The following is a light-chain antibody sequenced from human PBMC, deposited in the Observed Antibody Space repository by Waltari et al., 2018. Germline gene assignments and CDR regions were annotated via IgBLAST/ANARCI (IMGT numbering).Light chain of an antibody. J-gene: IGKJ3*01. V-gene: IGKV3-20*01. Sequence: EFVLTQSPGTLSLSPGERATLSCRASQTVTSAHTSWYQQKAGQPPRRLVYVTSTRATGIPDRFSGSGSGTDFTHTISRLEPEDSAVYYCQQEDGNVFTIGPGSVVEI. CDR2: VTS. CDR3: QQEDGNVFT. CDR1: QTVTSAH.